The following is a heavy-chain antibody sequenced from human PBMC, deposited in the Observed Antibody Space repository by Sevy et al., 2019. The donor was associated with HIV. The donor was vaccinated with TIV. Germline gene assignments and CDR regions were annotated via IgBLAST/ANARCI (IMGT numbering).Heavy chain of an antibody. CDR2: IYFTGNT. D-gene: IGHD4-17*01. CDR3: ARVYVYGDYGGNYFDY. J-gene: IGHJ4*02. Sequence: SETLSLTCSVSGGSISSYFWTWVRQSPGKGLEWIGNIYFTGNTDYSPSLKSRVTISVDKSKNQFSLKLSSVTAADTAVYYCARVYVYGDYGGNYFDYWGQGTLVTVSS. V-gene: IGHV4-59*12. CDR1: GGSISSYF.